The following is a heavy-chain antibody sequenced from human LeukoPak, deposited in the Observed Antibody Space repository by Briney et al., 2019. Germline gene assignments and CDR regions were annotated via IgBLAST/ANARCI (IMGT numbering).Heavy chain of an antibody. CDR2: MSGDATST. J-gene: IGHJ4*02. V-gene: IGHV3-23*01. D-gene: IGHD6-13*01. CDR1: GFTFSNAC. CDR3: AKRTSGSSWYSSDY. Sequence: GGSLRLSCAASGFTFSNACMSWVRQAPGKGLEWVSTMSGDATSTYYADSVKGRFTISRDNSKNTLYLQMNSLRAEDTAVYYCAKRTSGSSWYSSDYWGQGTLVTVSS.